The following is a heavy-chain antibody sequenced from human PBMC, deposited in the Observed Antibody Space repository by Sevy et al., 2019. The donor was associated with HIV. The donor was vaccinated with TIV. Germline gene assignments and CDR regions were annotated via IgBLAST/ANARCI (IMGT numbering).Heavy chain of an antibody. CDR1: GYTFTGYY. D-gene: IGHD3-10*01. V-gene: IGHV1-2*06. CDR2: INPNSGGT. Sequence: ASVKVSCKASGYTFTGYYMHWVRQAPGQGLEWMGRINPNSGGTNYAQKFQGRVTMTRDTSISTAYMELSRLRSDDTAVYYGARAIIIMAHIGSFPFDYWGQGTLVTVSS. J-gene: IGHJ4*02. CDR3: ARAIIIMAHIGSFPFDY.